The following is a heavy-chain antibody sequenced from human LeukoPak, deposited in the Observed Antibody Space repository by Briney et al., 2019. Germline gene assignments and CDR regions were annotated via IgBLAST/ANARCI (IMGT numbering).Heavy chain of an antibody. Sequence: ASVKVSCKASGYTFTSYGISWVRQAPGQGLEWMGWISAYNGNTNYAQKLQGRVTMTTDTSTSTAYMELKSLGSDDTAVYYCARASRLGAYYYDSSGYYPYYFDYWGQGTLVTVSS. CDR3: ARASRLGAYYYDSSGYYPYYFDY. D-gene: IGHD3-22*01. CDR1: GYTFTSYG. J-gene: IGHJ4*02. CDR2: ISAYNGNT. V-gene: IGHV1-18*01.